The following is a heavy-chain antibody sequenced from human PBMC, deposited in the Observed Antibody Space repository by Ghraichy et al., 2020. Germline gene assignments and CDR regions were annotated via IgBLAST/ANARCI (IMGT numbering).Heavy chain of an antibody. CDR3: ARSRGWVYTTTRGGARPRYYYGMDV. Sequence: SVKVSCKASGGTFSSYAISWVRQAPGQGLEWMGGIIPIFGTANYAQKFQGRVTITADESTSTAYMELSSLRSEDTAVYYCARSRGWVYTTTRGGARPRYYYGMDVWGQGTTVTVSS. J-gene: IGHJ6*02. CDR1: GGTFSSYA. D-gene: IGHD6-6*01. CDR2: IIPIFGTA. V-gene: IGHV1-69*13.